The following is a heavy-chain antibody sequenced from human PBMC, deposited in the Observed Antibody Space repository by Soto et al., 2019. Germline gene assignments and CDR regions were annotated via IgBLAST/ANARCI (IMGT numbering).Heavy chain of an antibody. D-gene: IGHD6-13*01. V-gene: IGHV3-30*18. CDR3: AKDGDVEAAGYYFDY. CDR1: GFIFRSYG. J-gene: IGHJ4*02. Sequence: GSLRLSCAASGFIFRSYGMHWVRQAPGKGLEWEAVISYDGRNKYHADAVKGRFTISRDNSKNTLYLQMNSLRAEDTAVYYCAKDGDVEAAGYYFDYWGQGTLVTVSS. CDR2: ISYDGRNK.